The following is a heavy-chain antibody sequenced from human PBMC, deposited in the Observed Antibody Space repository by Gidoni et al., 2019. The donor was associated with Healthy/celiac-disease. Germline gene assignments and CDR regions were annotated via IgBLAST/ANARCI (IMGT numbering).Heavy chain of an antibody. CDR1: GSTFSSYC. J-gene: IGHJ4*02. CDR2: IWYDGSNK. V-gene: IGHV3-33*01. CDR3: ARGMWEPTPPPRNPFDY. D-gene: IGHD1-26*01. Sequence: VPLVASGGGVVQPGRALRLSCAPSGSTFSSYCMHWGRQAPGKGPEWVAVIWYDGSNKYYADSVKGRFTISRDNSKNTLYLQMNSLRAEDTAVYYCARGMWEPTPPPRNPFDYWGQGTLVTVSS.